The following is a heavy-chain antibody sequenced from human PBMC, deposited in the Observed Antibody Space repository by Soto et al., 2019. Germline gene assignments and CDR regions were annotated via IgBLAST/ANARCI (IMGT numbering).Heavy chain of an antibody. D-gene: IGHD5-18*01. J-gene: IGHJ3*02. CDR2: IYPGDSDT. Sequence: GESLKISCKGSGYSFTSYWIGWVRQMPGKGLEWMGIIYPGDSDTRYSPSFQGQVTISADKSISTAYLQWSSLKASDTAMYYRARPQDTAMAPNAFDIWGQGTMVTVSS. CDR3: ARPQDTAMAPNAFDI. CDR1: GYSFTSYW. V-gene: IGHV5-51*01.